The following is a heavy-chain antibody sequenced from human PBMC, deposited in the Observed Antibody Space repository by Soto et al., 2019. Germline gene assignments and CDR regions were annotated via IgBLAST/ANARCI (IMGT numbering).Heavy chain of an antibody. CDR2: IGHAGDS. CDR3: AALGAQSY. Sequence: VQLVESGGGLVQPGGSLRLSCAASGFTFSDYDMHWVRQARGKGLEWVSSIGHAGDSYSGDSVKGRFTISRENAKNTFHLQMNRLRPGDTAVYYCAALGAQSYWGQGALVTVSS. J-gene: IGHJ4*02. CDR1: GFTFSDYD. D-gene: IGHD7-27*01. V-gene: IGHV3-13*01.